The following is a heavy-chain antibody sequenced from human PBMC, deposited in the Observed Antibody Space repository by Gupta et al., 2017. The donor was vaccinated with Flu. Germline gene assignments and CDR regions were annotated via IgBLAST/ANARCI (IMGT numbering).Heavy chain of an antibody. CDR3: AATGPNYYYYGMDV. J-gene: IGHJ6*02. CDR2: INHSGST. D-gene: IGHD1-1*01. CDR1: GGSFSGYY. V-gene: IGHV4-34*01. Sequence: QVQLQQWGAGLLKPSETLSLSCAVYGGSFSGYYWSWIRQPPGKGLEWIGEINHSGSTNYNPSLKSRVTISVDTSKNQFSLKLSSVTAADTAVYYCAATGPNYYYYGMDVWGQGTTVTVSS.